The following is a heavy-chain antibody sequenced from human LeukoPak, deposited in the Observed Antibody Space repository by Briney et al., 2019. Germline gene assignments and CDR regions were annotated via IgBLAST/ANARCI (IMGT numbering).Heavy chain of an antibody. V-gene: IGHV3-53*01. CDR1: GFTVSSSY. CDR2: IYSGGST. CDR3: ARESKYYDSSGYYDWFDP. J-gene: IGHJ5*02. Sequence: PGGSLRLSCAASGFTVSSSYMRWVRQAPGKGLEWVSVIYSGGSTYYANSVKGRFTISRDNSKNTLYLQMNSLRAEDAAVYYCARESKYYDSSGYYDWFDPWGQGTLVTVSS. D-gene: IGHD3-22*01.